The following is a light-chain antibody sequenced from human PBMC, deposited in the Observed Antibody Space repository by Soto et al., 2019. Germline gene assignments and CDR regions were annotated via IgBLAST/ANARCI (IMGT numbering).Light chain of an antibody. CDR1: QSVSSNY. CDR3: QQYGSSPVT. CDR2: GAS. Sequence: EIVLTQSPGTLSLSPGERATLSCRASQSVSSNYLGWFQEKPGQAPRLLIFGASYRDTGIQDRFSGSGSGTDFTLTISRLEPEDFAMYYCQQYGSSPVTFGQGTKV. J-gene: IGKJ1*01. V-gene: IGKV3-20*01.